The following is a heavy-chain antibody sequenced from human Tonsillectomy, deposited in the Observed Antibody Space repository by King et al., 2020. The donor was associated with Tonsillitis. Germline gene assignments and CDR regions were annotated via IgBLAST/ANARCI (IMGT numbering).Heavy chain of an antibody. D-gene: IGHD3-10*01. CDR2: ISSSSSYT. CDR3: ARDEGVLWFGETFYGMDV. J-gene: IGHJ6*02. Sequence: VQLVESGGGLVKPGGSLRLSCAASGFTFSDYYMTWIRQAPGKGLEWVSYISSSSSYTNYADSVKGRFTISRDNAKNSLYLQMNSLRAEDTAVYYCARDEGVLWFGETFYGMDVWGQGTTVTVSS. CDR1: GFTFSDYY. V-gene: IGHV3-11*06.